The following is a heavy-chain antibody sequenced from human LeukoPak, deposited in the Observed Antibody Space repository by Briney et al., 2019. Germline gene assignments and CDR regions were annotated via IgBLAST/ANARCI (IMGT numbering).Heavy chain of an antibody. CDR2: ISSSGSTI. CDR1: GFTFSSYT. Sequence: GGSLRLSCAASGFTFSSYTMNWVRQAPGKGLAWISYISSSGSTIYYADSVKGRFTISRDNAKNSLYLQMNSLRAEDTAVYYCAELGITMIGGVWAKGTTVTISS. D-gene: IGHD3-10*02. CDR3: AELGITMIGGV. V-gene: IGHV3-48*04. J-gene: IGHJ6*04.